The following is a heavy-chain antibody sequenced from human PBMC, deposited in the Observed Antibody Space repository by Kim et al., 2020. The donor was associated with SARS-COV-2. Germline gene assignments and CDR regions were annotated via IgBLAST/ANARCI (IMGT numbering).Heavy chain of an antibody. CDR1: GFTVSNAW. CDR2: IKSRSDGATI. D-gene: IGHD2-15*01. Sequence: GGSLRLSCAASGFTVSNAWMSWVRQAPGKGLEWVGRIKSRSDGATIDYAAPVKGRFTISRDDSKNTLYLQMNSLKTEDTAVFYCTTDYCPHCPPVAYWGQGTLVTVSS. J-gene: IGHJ4*02. V-gene: IGHV3-15*01. CDR3: TTDYCPHCPPVAY.